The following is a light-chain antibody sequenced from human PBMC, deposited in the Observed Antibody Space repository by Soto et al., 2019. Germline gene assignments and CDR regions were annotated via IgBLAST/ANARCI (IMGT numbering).Light chain of an antibody. CDR3: GSYRISTAV. V-gene: IGLV1-40*01. J-gene: IGLJ1*01. CDR2: GNS. CDR1: SSNIGTGYD. Sequence: SVLTQPPSVSGAPGQSVTISCTGSSSNIGTGYDVHWYQQLPGTAPKLLIYGNSNRPSGVPDRFSGSKSGTSASLAITGLQAEDEADYYCGSYRISTAVVGTGTKVTV.